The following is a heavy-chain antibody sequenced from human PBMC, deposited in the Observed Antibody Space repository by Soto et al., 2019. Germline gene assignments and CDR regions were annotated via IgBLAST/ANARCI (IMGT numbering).Heavy chain of an antibody. D-gene: IGHD5-18*01. CDR3: ARVVGTAMFSGLLN. CDR2: INSDGSST. V-gene: IGHV3-74*01. Sequence: EVQLVESGGGLVQPGGSLRLSCAASGFTFSSYWMHWVRQAPGKGLVWVSRINSDGSSTSYADYVKGRFTISRDNAKNTLYLQMNSLRAEDTAVYYCARVVGTAMFSGLLNWGQGTLVTVSS. J-gene: IGHJ4*02. CDR1: GFTFSSYW.